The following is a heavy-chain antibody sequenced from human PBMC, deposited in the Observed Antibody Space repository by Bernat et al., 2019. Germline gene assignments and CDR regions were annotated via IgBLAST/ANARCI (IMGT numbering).Heavy chain of an antibody. J-gene: IGHJ4*02. Sequence: EVQLVESGGGLVQPGGSLRLSCAASGFTFSSYEMNWVRQAPGKGLEWVSYISSGGSTIYYADSVKGRFTISRDNAKNSLYLQMNSLRAEDTAVYYCARDWHYYFDYWGQGTLVTVSS. CDR1: GFTFSSYE. CDR2: ISSGGSTI. CDR3: ARDWHYYFDY. V-gene: IGHV3-48*03.